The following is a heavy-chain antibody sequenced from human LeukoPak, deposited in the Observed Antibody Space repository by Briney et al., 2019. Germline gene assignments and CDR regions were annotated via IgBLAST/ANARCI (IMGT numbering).Heavy chain of an antibody. Sequence: GGSLRLSCAASGFVFSDYGMNWVRQAPGKGLEWVSSISSSSTYIYYADSVKGRFAISRDSAKNSLYLQMNSLRAEDTAVYYCARDMNTVTTAYFHHWGQGTLVTVSS. CDR3: ARDMNTVTTAYFHH. D-gene: IGHD4-17*01. J-gene: IGHJ1*01. CDR1: GFVFSDYG. V-gene: IGHV3-21*01. CDR2: ISSSSTYI.